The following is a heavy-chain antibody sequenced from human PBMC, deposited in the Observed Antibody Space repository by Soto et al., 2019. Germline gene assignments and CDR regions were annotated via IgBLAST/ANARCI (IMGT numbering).Heavy chain of an antibody. CDR2: IYYSGST. V-gene: IGHV4-30-4*01. CDR3: ARAQGPSTYYDFWSGSGGPYYGMDV. J-gene: IGHJ6*02. CDR1: GGSVSSGDYY. Sequence: PSETLSLTCTVSGGSVSSGDYYWSWIRQPPGKGLKWIGYIYYSGSTYYNPSLKSRVTISVDTSKNQFSLKLSSVTAADTAVYYCARAQGPSTYYDFWSGSGGPYYGMDVWGQGTTVTVSS. D-gene: IGHD3-3*01.